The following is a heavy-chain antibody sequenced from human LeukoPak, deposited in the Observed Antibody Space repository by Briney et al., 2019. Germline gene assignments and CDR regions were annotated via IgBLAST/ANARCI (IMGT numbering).Heavy chain of an antibody. CDR1: GFTLSSYA. CDR3: AKDPSHYYDSSGQES. Sequence: PGGSLRLSCAASGFTLSSYAMSWVRQAPGKGLEWVSAISGSGGSTYYADSVKGRFTISRDNSKNTLYLQMNSLRAEDTAVYYCAKDPSHYYDSSGQESWGQGTLVTVSS. CDR2: ISGSGGST. J-gene: IGHJ4*02. V-gene: IGHV3-23*01. D-gene: IGHD3-22*01.